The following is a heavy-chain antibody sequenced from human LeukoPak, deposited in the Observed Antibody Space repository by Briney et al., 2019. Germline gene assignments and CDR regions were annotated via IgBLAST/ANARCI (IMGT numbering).Heavy chain of an antibody. Sequence: GASVKVSCKASGYTFTSYDMNWVRQATGQGLEWMGWMNPNSGNTGYAQKFQGRVTMTRNTSISTAYMELSSLRSEDTAVYYCARAYSMVRGVPPCYWGQGTLVTVSS. V-gene: IGHV1-8*02. CDR3: ARAYSMVRGVPPCY. J-gene: IGHJ4*02. CDR1: GYTFTSYD. CDR2: MNPNSGNT. D-gene: IGHD3-10*01.